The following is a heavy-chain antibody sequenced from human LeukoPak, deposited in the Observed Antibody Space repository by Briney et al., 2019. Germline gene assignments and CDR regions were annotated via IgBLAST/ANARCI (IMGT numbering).Heavy chain of an antibody. J-gene: IGHJ4*02. CDR1: GFTFSSYE. CDR2: ISSSGSTV. Sequence: GESLRLSCAASGFTFSSYEMNWVRQAPGKGLEWVSYISSSGSTVYYADSVKGRFTISRDNAKNSLYLQMNSLRAEDTAVYYCARPLAYYYDSSGPQDYWGQGTLVTVSS. V-gene: IGHV3-48*03. CDR3: ARPLAYYYDSSGPQDY. D-gene: IGHD3-22*01.